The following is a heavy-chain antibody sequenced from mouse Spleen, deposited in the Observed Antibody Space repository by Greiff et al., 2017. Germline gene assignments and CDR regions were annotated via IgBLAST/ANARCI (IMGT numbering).Heavy chain of an antibody. CDR1: GYTFTSYW. V-gene: IGHV1-69*01. D-gene: IGHD1-1*01. J-gene: IGHJ4*01. CDR3: APLLLRGDY. Sequence: QVQLQQPGAELVMPGASVKLSCKASGYTFTSYWMHWVKQRPGQGLEWIGEIDPSDSYTNYNQKFKGKATLTVDKSSSTAYMQLSSLTSEDSAVYYCAPLLLRGDYWGQGTSVTVSS. CDR2: IDPSDSYT.